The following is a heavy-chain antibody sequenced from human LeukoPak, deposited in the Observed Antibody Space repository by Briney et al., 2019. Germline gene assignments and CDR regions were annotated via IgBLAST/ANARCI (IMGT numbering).Heavy chain of an antibody. V-gene: IGHV1-2*02. J-gene: IGHJ3*02. CDR2: INPNSGGT. CDR1: GYTFTGYY. D-gene: IGHD3-10*01. Sequence: ASVKVSCKASGYTFTGYYMHWVRQAPGQGLEWMGWINPNSGGTNYAQKFQGRVTMTRDTSISTAYMELSRLRSDDTAVYYCARAHMVRGVHDAFDIWGQGTMVTVSS. CDR3: ARAHMVRGVHDAFDI.